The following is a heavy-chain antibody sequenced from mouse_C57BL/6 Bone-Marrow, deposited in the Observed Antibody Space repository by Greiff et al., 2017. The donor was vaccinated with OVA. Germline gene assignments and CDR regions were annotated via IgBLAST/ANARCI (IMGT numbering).Heavy chain of an antibody. CDR2: INPNNGGT. J-gene: IGHJ2*01. CDR3: ARETTVVGGY. V-gene: IGHV1-22*01. D-gene: IGHD1-1*01. Sequence: VQLQQSGPELVKPGASVKMSCKASGSTFTDYNMHWVKQSHGKSLEWIGYINPNNGGTSYNQKFKGKATLTVNKSSSTAYMELRSLTSEDSAVYYCARETTVVGGYWGQGTTLTVSS. CDR1: GSTFTDYN.